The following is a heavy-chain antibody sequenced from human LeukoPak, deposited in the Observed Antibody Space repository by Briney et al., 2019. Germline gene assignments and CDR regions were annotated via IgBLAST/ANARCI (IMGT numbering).Heavy chain of an antibody. CDR2: IYYSGST. CDR3: ARGHFDYAVTTKNWYFDL. J-gene: IGHJ2*01. Sequence: SETLSLTCTVSGGSISSYYWSWIRQPPGKGLEWIGYIYYSGSTNYNPSLKRRVTISVDTSKNQFSLKLTSVTAADTAVYYCARGHFDYAVTTKNWYFDLWGRSTLVTVSS. V-gene: IGHV4-59*01. CDR1: GGSISSYY. D-gene: IGHD4-17*01.